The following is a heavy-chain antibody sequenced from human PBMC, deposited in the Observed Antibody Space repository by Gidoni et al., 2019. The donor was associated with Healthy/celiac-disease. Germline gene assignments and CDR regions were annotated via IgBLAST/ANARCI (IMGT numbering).Heavy chain of an antibody. Sequence: EVQLVESGGGLVQPGGSLRPSCAASGFTVSSNYMSWVRQAPGKGLEWVSVIYSGGSTYYADSVKGRFTISRDNSKNTLYLQMNSLRAEDTAVYYCARDPGDGYSYYYYGMDVWGQGTTVTVSS. CDR1: GFTVSSNY. CDR2: IYSGGST. V-gene: IGHV3-66*01. J-gene: IGHJ6*02. CDR3: ARDPGDGYSYYYYGMDV. D-gene: IGHD5-12*01.